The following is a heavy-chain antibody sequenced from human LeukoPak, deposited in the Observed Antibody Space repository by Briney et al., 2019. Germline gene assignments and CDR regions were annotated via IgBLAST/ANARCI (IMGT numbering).Heavy chain of an antibody. J-gene: IGHJ4*02. CDR3: ARDVGSESYYFDY. CDR2: ISYVGSNK. CDR1: GFTFSSYA. V-gene: IGHV3-30-3*01. D-gene: IGHD1-26*01. Sequence: PGGSLRLSCAASGFTFSSYAMHWVRQAPGKGLEWVAVISYVGSNKYYADSVKGRFTISRDNSKNTLYLQMNSLRAEDTAVYYCARDVGSESYYFDYWGQGTLVTVSS.